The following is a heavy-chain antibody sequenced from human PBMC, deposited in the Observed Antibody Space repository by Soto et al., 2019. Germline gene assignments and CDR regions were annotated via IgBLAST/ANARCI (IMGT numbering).Heavy chain of an antibody. V-gene: IGHV1-69*06. CDR2: IIPIFGTA. Sequence: SVKVSFKASGVTFSSYAISWLRQAPGQGLEWMGGIIPIFGTANYAQKFQGRVTITADKSTSTAYMELSSLRSEDTAVYYCARYYYDSSGYSWGQGTLVTVSS. CDR3: ARYYYDSSGYS. J-gene: IGHJ4*02. D-gene: IGHD3-22*01. CDR1: GVTFSSYA.